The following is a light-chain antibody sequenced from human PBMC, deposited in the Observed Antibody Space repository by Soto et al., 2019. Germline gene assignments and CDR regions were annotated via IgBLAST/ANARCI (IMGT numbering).Light chain of an antibody. V-gene: IGLV1-40*01. Sequence: QSVLTQPPSVSGAPGQRVTISCTGSSSNIGAGYDVHWYQQLPGTAPKLVISEVSNRPSGVSHRFSGSRSGNTASLTISGLQAEDEADYHCCSYTGNTTPVFGGGTKLTVL. CDR1: SSNIGAGYD. CDR2: EVS. CDR3: CSYTGNTTPV. J-gene: IGLJ3*02.